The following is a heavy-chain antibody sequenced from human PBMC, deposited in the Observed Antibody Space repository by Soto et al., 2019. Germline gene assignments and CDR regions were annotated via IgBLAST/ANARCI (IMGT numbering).Heavy chain of an antibody. CDR1: GGTFISYP. J-gene: IGHJ4*02. V-gene: IGHV1-69*02. D-gene: IGHD2-2*01. CDR3: AKLPAADEGGADY. CDR2: IIPILGIA. Sequence: QVQLVQSGAEVKKPGSSVKVSCKASGGTFISYPISWVRQAPGQGLEWMGRIIPILGIASYAQKFQGRVTITADKCTRTAYLELSSLRSADTAVYYCAKLPAADEGGADYWGQGTLVTFSS.